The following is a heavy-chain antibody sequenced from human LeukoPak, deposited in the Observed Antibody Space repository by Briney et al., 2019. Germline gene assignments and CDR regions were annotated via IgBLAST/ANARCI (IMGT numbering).Heavy chain of an antibody. CDR2: ISGSGGST. CDR3: EKGEYCGGGTSPYYYYGMDV. V-gene: IGHV3-23*01. CDR1: GFTFSSYA. D-gene: IGHD2-15*01. Sequence: GGSLRLSCAASGFTFSSYAMSWVRQAPGKGLEWVSAISGSGGSTYYADSVKGRFTISRDNSKNTLYLQMNSLRAEDTAVYYCEKGEYCGGGTSPYYYYGMDVWGQGPRVTVSS. J-gene: IGHJ6*02.